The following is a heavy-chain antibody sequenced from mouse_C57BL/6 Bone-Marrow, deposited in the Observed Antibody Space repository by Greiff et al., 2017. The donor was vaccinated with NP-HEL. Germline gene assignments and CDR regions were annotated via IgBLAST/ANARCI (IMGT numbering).Heavy chain of an antibody. CDR1: GFTFSSYG. J-gene: IGHJ4*01. CDR2: ISSGGSYT. Sequence: DVKLVESGGDLVKPGGSLKLSCAASGFTFSSYGMSCVRLTPDKRLEWVATISSGGSYTYYPDSVKGRFTISRDNAKNTLYLQMSSLKSEDTAMYYCEIWLRLAMDYWGEGTSVSVSS. CDR3: EIWLRLAMDY. D-gene: IGHD2-2*01. V-gene: IGHV5-6*02.